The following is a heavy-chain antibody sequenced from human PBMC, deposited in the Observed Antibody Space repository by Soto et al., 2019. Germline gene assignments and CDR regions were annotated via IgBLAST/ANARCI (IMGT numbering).Heavy chain of an antibody. CDR2: IRNKANFYTT. Sequence: EEHLAESGGGLVQPGGSLRLSCAASGFIFSDHYMDWVRQAPGKGLEWVGRIRNKANFYTTEYAASVKGRFTISRDDSKNSVYLQMNSLKTEDTAVYYCGRGGNYGSGMDVWGQGTTVTVSS. CDR1: GFIFSDHY. V-gene: IGHV3-72*01. CDR3: GRGGNYGSGMDV. D-gene: IGHD3-10*01. J-gene: IGHJ6*02.